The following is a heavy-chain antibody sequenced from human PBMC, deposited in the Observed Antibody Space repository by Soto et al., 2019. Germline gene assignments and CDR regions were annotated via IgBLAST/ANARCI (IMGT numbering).Heavy chain of an antibody. Sequence: SETLSLTCAVYGGSFSGYYWSWIRQPPGKGLEWIGEINHSGSTNYKPSLKSRVTISVDTSKNQFSLKLSSVTAADTAVYYCAKDPSPQPTPAVTPGWFDPWGPGILVTVSS. J-gene: IGHJ5*02. D-gene: IGHD6-25*01. CDR3: AKDPSPQPTPAVTPGWFDP. CDR2: INHSGST. CDR1: GGSFSGYY. V-gene: IGHV4-34*01.